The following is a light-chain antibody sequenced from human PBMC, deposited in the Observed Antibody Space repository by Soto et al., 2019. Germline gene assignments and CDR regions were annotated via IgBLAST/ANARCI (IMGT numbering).Light chain of an antibody. CDR1: QSVSSSY. Sequence: EIVLTQSPGTLSLSPGERATLSCRASQSVSSSYLAWYQQKPGQAPKLLIYGASSRATGIPDRFSGSGSGTDFTLTISRLEPEYFAVYYSQHYRSSPPYTFGHRTKLVIK. V-gene: IGKV3-20*01. J-gene: IGKJ2*01. CDR3: QHYRSSPPYT. CDR2: GAS.